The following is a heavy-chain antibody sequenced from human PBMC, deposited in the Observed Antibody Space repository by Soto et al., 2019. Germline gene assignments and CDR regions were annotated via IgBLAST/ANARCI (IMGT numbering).Heavy chain of an antibody. D-gene: IGHD2-15*01. CDR1: GGSFSGYY. V-gene: IGHV4-34*01. J-gene: IGHJ4*02. Sequence: QVQLQQWGAGLLKPSETLSLTCAVYGGSFSGYYWSWIRQPPGKGLEWIGEINHSGSTNYNPSLKSRVTISVDTSKNQFSLKLSSVTAADTAVYYCARAERWTDLDYWGQGTLVTVSS. CDR3: ARAERWTDLDY. CDR2: INHSGST.